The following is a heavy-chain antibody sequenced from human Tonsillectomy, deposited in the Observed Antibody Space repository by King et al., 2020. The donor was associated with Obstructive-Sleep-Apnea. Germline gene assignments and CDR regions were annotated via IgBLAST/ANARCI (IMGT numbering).Heavy chain of an antibody. CDR2: IYSSGST. V-gene: IGHV4-31*03. D-gene: IGHD4-17*01. CDR3: ARGLDYGDHQFDY. Sequence: QLQESGPGLVRPSQTLSLTCTVSGGSVSSGGYYWPWIRQHPEKGLEWIGHIYSSGSTDINPSLKSRLNIAVDTSTNQFSLNFSSVTAADTGVYYCARGLDYGDHQFDYWGQGSLVTVSS. J-gene: IGHJ4*02. CDR1: GGSVSSGGYY.